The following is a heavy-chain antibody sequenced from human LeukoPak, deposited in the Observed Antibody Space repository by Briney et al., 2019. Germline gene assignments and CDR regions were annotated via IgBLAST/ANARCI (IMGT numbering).Heavy chain of an antibody. CDR2: VYSSGST. J-gene: IGHJ4*02. D-gene: IGHD2-21*02. CDR3: ARGGYCGGDCYFYY. CDR1: GGSISSGSYY. Sequence: PSQTLSLTCTVSGGSISSGSYYWSWIRQPAGKGLEWIGRVYSSGSTNYNPSLKSRVSISVDTSKNQFSLRLSSVTAADTAVYYCARGGYCGGDCYFYYWGQGTLVTVSS. V-gene: IGHV4-61*02.